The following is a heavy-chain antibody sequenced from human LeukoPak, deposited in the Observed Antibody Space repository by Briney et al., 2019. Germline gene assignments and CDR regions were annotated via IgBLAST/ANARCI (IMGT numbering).Heavy chain of an antibody. Sequence: ASVKVSCKASGYTFTGYYMHWVRQAPGRGLEWMGWINPNSGGTNYAQKFQGRVTMTRDTSISTAYMELSRLRSDDTAVYYCARVKSSSWYYELIGDFDYWGQGTLVTVSS. CDR1: GYTFTGYY. J-gene: IGHJ4*02. CDR3: ARVKSSSWYYELIGDFDY. V-gene: IGHV1-2*02. CDR2: INPNSGGT. D-gene: IGHD6-13*01.